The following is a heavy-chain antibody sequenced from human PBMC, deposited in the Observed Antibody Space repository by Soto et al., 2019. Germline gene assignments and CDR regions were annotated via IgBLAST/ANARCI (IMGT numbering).Heavy chain of an antibody. Sequence: SQTLSLTCTVSGGSISSYYWSWIRQPPGKGLEWIGYIYYSGSTNYNPSLKSRVTISVDTSKNQFSLKLSSVTAADTAVYYCARSPAGPTLFDYWGQGTLVTVSS. CDR2: IYYSGST. J-gene: IGHJ4*02. V-gene: IGHV4-59*01. CDR3: ARSPAGPTLFDY. CDR1: GGSISSYY. D-gene: IGHD2-2*01.